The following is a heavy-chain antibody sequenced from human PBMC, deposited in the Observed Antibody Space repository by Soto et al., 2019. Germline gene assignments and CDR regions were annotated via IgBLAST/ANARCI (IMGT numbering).Heavy chain of an antibody. CDR1: GGTFSRYS. CDR2: IIPIFGIA. Sequence: QVQLVQSGAEVKKPGSSVKVSCKASGGTFSRYSITWVRQAPGHGLEWLVSIIPIFGIASYAQKFQGRVTITADESTSTAYMELSSLRSDDTAVYYCAREDRDRETGLVPAAIAGMDVWGQGTTVTVSS. D-gene: IGHD2-2*01. CDR3: AREDRDRETGLVPAAIAGMDV. V-gene: IGHV1-69*08. J-gene: IGHJ6*02.